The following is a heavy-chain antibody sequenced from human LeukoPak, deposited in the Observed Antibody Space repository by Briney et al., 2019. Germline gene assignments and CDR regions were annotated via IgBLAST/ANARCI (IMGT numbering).Heavy chain of an antibody. V-gene: IGHV4-39*01. Sequence: SETLSLTCTVSGGSISSSSYYWGWIRQPPGKGLERIGNIYYSGSTYYKPSLKSRLTISVDTSKNQFSLKLSSVTATDTAVYYCARAPNWNYAENYYFDSWGQGTLVTVSS. D-gene: IGHD1-7*01. CDR3: ARAPNWNYAENYYFDS. CDR2: IYYSGST. CDR1: GGSISSSSYY. J-gene: IGHJ4*02.